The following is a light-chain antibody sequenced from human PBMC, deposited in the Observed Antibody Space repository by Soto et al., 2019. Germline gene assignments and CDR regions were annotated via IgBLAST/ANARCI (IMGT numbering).Light chain of an antibody. CDR1: SSDVGGHNS. CDR2: DVS. J-gene: IGLJ3*02. Sequence: QSALTQPASVSGSPGQSITISCTGTSSDVGGHNSVAWYQHNPGKAPKLMIYDVSNRPSGVSSRFSGSKSGNTASLSISGLQAEDEADYYCTSYTTSSTWVFGGGTKVTVL. V-gene: IGLV2-14*01. CDR3: TSYTTSSTWV.